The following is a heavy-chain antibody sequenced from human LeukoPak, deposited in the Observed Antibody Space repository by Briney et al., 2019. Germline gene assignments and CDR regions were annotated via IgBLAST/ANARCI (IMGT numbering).Heavy chain of an antibody. CDR1: GYTFTDYY. V-gene: IGHV1-2*02. CDR3: ARVVDSGWYFDL. D-gene: IGHD2-21*01. CDR2: INPNSGGA. J-gene: IGHJ2*01. Sequence: ASLKVSCKASGYTFTDYYMHWVRQAPGQGLEWMGWINPNSGGANYAKNFQGRVTMTRDTSITTSYLDRTRLRSDDTAVYYLARVVDSGWYFDLGGRGTLVPVPS.